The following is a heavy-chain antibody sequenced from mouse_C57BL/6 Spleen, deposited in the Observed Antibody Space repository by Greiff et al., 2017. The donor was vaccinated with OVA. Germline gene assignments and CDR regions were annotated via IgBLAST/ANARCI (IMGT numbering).Heavy chain of an antibody. CDR2: IFPGSGST. V-gene: IGHV1-75*01. Sequence: QVHVKQSGPELVKPGASVKISCKASGYTFTDYYINWVKQRPGQGLEWIGWIFPGSGSTYYNEKFKGKATLTVDKSSSTAYMLLSSLTSEDSAVYFCARLITLGGCGFDYWGQGTTLTVSS. CDR3: ARLITLGGCGFDY. CDR1: GYTFTDYY. D-gene: IGHD1-1*02. J-gene: IGHJ2*01.